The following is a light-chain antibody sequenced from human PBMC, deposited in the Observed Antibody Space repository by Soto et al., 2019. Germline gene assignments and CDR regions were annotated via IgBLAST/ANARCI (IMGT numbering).Light chain of an antibody. CDR1: QSLVHSDGNTY. CDR3: MQGTHWPPYT. CDR2: KVS. J-gene: IGKJ2*01. Sequence: DVVMTQSPLSLPVTLGQPASISCRSSQSLVHSDGNTYLNWFQQRPGQSPRRLIYKVSNRDSGVPDRFSGSRSGTNFTLKISRVGAEDVGVYYCMQGTHWPPYTFGQGTKLEIK. V-gene: IGKV2-30*02.